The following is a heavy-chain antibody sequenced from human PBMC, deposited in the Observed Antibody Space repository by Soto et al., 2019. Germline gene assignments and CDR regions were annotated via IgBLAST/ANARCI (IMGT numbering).Heavy chain of an antibody. J-gene: IGHJ4*02. Sequence: GGSLRLSCVGSGFTFSSFEMNWVRQTPGKGLEWLSYIGRSGETIYYADSVKGRFTISRDNAKSSLFLQMTGLRDEDTGIYYCASAGGGGAARRPTFYYWGRGTLVTVSS. CDR3: ASAGGGGAARRPTFYY. D-gene: IGHD6-6*01. V-gene: IGHV3-48*03. CDR2: IGRSGETI. CDR1: GFTFSSFE.